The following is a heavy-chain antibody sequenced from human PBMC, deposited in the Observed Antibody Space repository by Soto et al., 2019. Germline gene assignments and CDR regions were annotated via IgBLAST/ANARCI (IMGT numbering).Heavy chain of an antibody. V-gene: IGHV4-30-4*01. CDR1: GGSISSGDYY. D-gene: IGHD6-6*01. Sequence: TLYLTCTVSGGSISSGDYYWSWIRQPPGKGLEWIGYIYYSGSTYYNPSLKSRVTISVDTSKNQFSLKLSSVTAADTAVYYCASEIAARPDAFDIWGQGTMVTVSS. CDR3: ASEIAARPDAFDI. CDR2: IYYSGST. J-gene: IGHJ3*02.